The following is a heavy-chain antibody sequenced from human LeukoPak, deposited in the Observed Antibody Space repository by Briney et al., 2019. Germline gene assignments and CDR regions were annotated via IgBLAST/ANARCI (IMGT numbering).Heavy chain of an antibody. CDR3: ARARPYYYGSGSSHRNWFDP. J-gene: IGHJ5*02. Sequence: SETLSLTCTVSGGSINSYYWSWIRQPPGKGLEWIGYIYYSGSTNYNPSLKSRVTISVDTSKNQFSLKLSSVTAADTAVYYCARARPYYYGSGSSHRNWFDPWGQGTLVTVSS. V-gene: IGHV4-59*01. D-gene: IGHD3-10*01. CDR2: IYYSGST. CDR1: GGSINSYY.